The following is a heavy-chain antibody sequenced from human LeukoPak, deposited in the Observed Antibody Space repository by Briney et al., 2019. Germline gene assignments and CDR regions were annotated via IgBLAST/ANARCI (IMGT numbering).Heavy chain of an antibody. V-gene: IGHV4-59*08. CDR3: ARFRLGDGPLDY. CDR1: GGSISSYY. J-gene: IGHJ4*02. Sequence: PSETLSLTCTVSGGSISSYYWSWVRQPPGKGLEWIGYIYYSGSTNYNPSLKSRVTISVDTSKNQFSLKLSSVTAADTAVYYCARFRLGDGPLDYWGQGTLVTVPS. CDR2: IYYSGST. D-gene: IGHD3-16*01.